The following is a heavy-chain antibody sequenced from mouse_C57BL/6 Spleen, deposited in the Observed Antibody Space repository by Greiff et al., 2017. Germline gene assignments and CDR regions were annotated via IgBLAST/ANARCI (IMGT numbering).Heavy chain of an antibody. CDR3: ARSLRQLNSMDY. V-gene: IGHV7-3*01. J-gene: IGHJ4*01. CDR2: IRNKANGYTT. CDR1: GFTFTDYY. Sequence: EVKLMESGGGLVQPGGSLSLSCAASGFTFTDYYMSWVRQPPGKALEWLGFIRNKANGYTTEYSASVKGRFTISRDNSQSILYLQMNALRAEDSATYYCARSLRQLNSMDYWGQGTSVTVSA. D-gene: IGHD3-2*02.